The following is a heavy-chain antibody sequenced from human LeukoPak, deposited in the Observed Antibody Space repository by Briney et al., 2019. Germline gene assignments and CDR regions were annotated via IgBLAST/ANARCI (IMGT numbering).Heavy chain of an antibody. V-gene: IGHV3-74*01. CDR2: INSDGSST. CDR1: GFTLSSYG. D-gene: IGHD3-3*01. J-gene: IGHJ6*03. CDR3: ARATISSSYYYYYMDV. Sequence: GGSLRLSCAASGFTLSSYGMHWVRQAPGKGLVWVSRINSDGSSTSYADSVKGRFTISRDNAKNTLYLQMNSLRAEDTAVYYCARATISSSYYYYYMDVWGKGTTVTVSS.